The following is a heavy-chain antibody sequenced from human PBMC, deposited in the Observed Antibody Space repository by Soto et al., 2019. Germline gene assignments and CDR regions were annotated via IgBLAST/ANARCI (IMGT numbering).Heavy chain of an antibody. CDR2: ISYDGSKK. D-gene: IGHD2-2*01. Sequence: GGSLRLSCAASGLTFRSHGIHWVRQAPGKGLEWVAIISYDGSKKYYADSVKGRFTISRDNSKNTVYLQMNSLRADDTAVYYCARSGVRVVDCSSTSCPSYFDFWGQGSLVTVSS. CDR3: ARSGVRVVDCSSTSCPSYFDF. V-gene: IGHV3-30*19. CDR1: GLTFRSHG. J-gene: IGHJ4*02.